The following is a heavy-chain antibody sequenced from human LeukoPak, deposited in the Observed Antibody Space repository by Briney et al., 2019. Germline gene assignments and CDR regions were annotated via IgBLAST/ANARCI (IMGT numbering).Heavy chain of an antibody. CDR1: GFTFSSYA. CDR2: ISSNGGST. Sequence: GGSLRLSCVASGFTFSSYAMYWVRQAPGKGLEYVSAISSNGGSTYYANSVKGRFTISRDNSRNTLYLQMGNLRSEDMAVYYCARAGSNWYFYPDYWGQGTLVTVSS. CDR3: ARAGSNWYFYPDY. J-gene: IGHJ4*02. V-gene: IGHV3-64*01. D-gene: IGHD6-13*01.